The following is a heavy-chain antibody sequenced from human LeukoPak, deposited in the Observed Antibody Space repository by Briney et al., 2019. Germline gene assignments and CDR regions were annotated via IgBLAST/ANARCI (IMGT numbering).Heavy chain of an antibody. CDR1: GGTFSSYA. Sequence: SVKVSCKASGGTFSSYAISWVRQAPGQGLEWMGGIIPIFGTANYAQKFQGRVTITTDESTSTAYMELSSLRSKDTAVYYCARSCISGLMVVVMYFDYWGQGTLVTVSS. D-gene: IGHD3-22*01. CDR3: ARSCISGLMVVVMYFDY. J-gene: IGHJ4*02. CDR2: IIPIFGTA. V-gene: IGHV1-69*05.